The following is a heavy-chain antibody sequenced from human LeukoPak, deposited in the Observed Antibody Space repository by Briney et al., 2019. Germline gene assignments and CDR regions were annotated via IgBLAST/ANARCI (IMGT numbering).Heavy chain of an antibody. V-gene: IGHV3-48*01. D-gene: IGHD4-17*01. Sequence: PGGSLRLSCAASGFTFTNYNMNWVRQAPGKGLEWISYISGGSGTIYYADSVRGRFTVSRDNAKDSLWLQMDSLRVEDTAVYFCARLYGDWFDPGGPGTLVTVSS. J-gene: IGHJ5*02. CDR1: GFTFTNYN. CDR3: ARLYGDWFDP. CDR2: ISGGSGTI.